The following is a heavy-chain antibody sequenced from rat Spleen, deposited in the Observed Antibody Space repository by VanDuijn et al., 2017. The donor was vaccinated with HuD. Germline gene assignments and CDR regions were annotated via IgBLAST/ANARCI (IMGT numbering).Heavy chain of an antibody. D-gene: IGHD2-1*01. CDR3: ARTTYDYFDY. V-gene: IGHV5-22*01. CDR2: MSYEGSTT. Sequence: EVQLVESGGGLVQPGRSLKLSCAASGFNFSNYGMAWVRQASKKGLEWVASMSYEGSTTYYGDSVKGRFTISRDAAKSTLFLHMNSLRSEDTATYYCARTTYDYFDYWGQGVMVTVSS. CDR1: GFNFSNYG. J-gene: IGHJ2*01.